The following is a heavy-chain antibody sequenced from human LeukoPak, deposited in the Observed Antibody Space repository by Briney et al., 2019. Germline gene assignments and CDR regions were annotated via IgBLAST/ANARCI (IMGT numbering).Heavy chain of an antibody. CDR2: INWNGGST. CDR3: AKDSGSSWRDDAFDI. CDR1: GFTFDDYG. V-gene: IGHV3-20*04. D-gene: IGHD1-26*01. Sequence: GGSLRLSCAASGFTFDDYGMSWVRQAPGKGLGWVSGINWNGGSTGYADSVKGRFTISRDNAKNSLYLQMNSLRAEDMALYYCAKDSGSSWRDDAFDIWGQGTMVTVSS. J-gene: IGHJ3*02.